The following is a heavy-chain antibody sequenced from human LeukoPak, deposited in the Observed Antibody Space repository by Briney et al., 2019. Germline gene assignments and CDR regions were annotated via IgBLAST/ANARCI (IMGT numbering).Heavy chain of an antibody. Sequence: AGSLRLSCAASGFTFSDYYMSWIRQAPVKGLEWVSDISSSGSSIYYADSVKGRFTISRDNAKKSLYLQMNSLRAEDTAVYYCARGYDSSGYYYGVANYWGQGTLLSVSS. CDR3: ARGYDSSGYYYGVANY. CDR1: GFTFSDYY. J-gene: IGHJ4*02. V-gene: IGHV3-11*04. D-gene: IGHD3-22*01. CDR2: ISSSGSSI.